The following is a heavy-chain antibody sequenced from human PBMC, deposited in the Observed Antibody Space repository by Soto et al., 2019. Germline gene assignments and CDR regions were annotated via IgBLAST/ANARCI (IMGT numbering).Heavy chain of an antibody. V-gene: IGHV4-39*01. CDR3: ARHRYSSSSPVEY. Sequence: SETLSLTCTVSGGSVSSSRYYWGWIRQPPGKGLEWIGSVYYSGITYYIPSLKSRVTISVDTSKNQFSLELSSVTAAGTAVYYCARHRYSSSSPVEYWGQGTLVTVSS. CDR2: VYYSGIT. J-gene: IGHJ4*02. D-gene: IGHD6-13*01. CDR1: GGSVSSSRYY.